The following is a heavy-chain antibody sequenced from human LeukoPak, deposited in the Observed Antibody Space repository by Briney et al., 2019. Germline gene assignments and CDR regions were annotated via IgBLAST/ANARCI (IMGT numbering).Heavy chain of an antibody. D-gene: IGHD1-26*01. J-gene: IGHJ4*02. V-gene: IGHV1-46*01. CDR3: ARRHKHYYQIAY. CDR2: VNPSGGST. Sequence: ASLKVSCQASGYTFTSYYLHWVRQAPGQGLEWMGLVNPSGGSTSYAQRLQGRVTMTRDTSTTTVYMELISLRSGDTAVFYCARRHKHYYQIAYWGQGTLVTVSS. CDR1: GYTFTSYY.